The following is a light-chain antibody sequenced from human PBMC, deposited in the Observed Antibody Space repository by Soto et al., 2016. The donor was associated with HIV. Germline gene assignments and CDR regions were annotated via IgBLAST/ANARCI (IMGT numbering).Light chain of an antibody. Sequence: DIQLTQSPSFVSASIGDRVTITCRASQGMSSYLAWYQQKPGKAPKLLIYAASTLQSGVPSRFTGSGSGTSFTLRIRSAQPEDSATYFCQQSDTPPYTFGQGTILEIK. CDR3: QQSDTPPYT. CDR2: AAS. V-gene: IGKV1-9*01. J-gene: IGKJ2*01. CDR1: QGMSSY.